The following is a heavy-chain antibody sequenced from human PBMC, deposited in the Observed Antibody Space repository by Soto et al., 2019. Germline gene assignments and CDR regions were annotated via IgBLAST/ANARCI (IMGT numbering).Heavy chain of an antibody. Sequence: GGSLRLSCAASGFTVSSNYMSWVRQAPGKGLEWVSFIYSGGSTYYADSVKGRFTISRDNSKNTLYLQMNSLRAEDTAVYYCDSRYSRGDYFDYWGQGTLVTVSS. V-gene: IGHV3-66*01. CDR2: IYSGGST. D-gene: IGHD6-13*01. CDR3: DSRYSRGDYFDY. CDR1: GFTVSSNY. J-gene: IGHJ4*02.